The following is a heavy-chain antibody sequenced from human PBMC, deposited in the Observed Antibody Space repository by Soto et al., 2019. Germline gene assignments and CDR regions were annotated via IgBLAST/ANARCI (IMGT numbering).Heavy chain of an antibody. Sequence: SQTLSLTCTVSGGSISSYYWSWIRQPPGKGLEWIGYIYYSGSTNYNPFLKSRVTISVDTSKNQFSLKLSSVTAADTAVYYCASYGSGSYSTDAFDIWGQGTMVTVSS. D-gene: IGHD3-10*01. CDR3: ASYGSGSYSTDAFDI. V-gene: IGHV4-59*01. CDR2: IYYSGST. J-gene: IGHJ3*02. CDR1: GGSISSYY.